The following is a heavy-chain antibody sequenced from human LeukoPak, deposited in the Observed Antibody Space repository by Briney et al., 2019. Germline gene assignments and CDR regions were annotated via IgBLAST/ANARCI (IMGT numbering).Heavy chain of an antibody. D-gene: IGHD6-19*01. J-gene: IGHJ4*02. Sequence: VASVKVSCKASGYTFTGYYMHWVRQAPGQGLEWMGWINPNSDGTNYAQKFQGWVTMTRDTSISTAYMELSRLRSDDTAVYYCANRVLPGYSSGWYGVDYWGQGTLVTVSS. CDR2: INPNSDGT. CDR1: GYTFTGYY. V-gene: IGHV1-2*04. CDR3: ANRVLPGYSSGWYGVDY.